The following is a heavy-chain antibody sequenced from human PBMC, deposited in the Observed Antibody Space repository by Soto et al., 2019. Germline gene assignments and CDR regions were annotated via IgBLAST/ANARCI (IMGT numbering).Heavy chain of an antibody. CDR3: ASLYGSGSYYTAHDAFDI. CDR2: IYYSGST. D-gene: IGHD3-10*01. CDR1: GGSISSYY. V-gene: IGHV4-59*01. Sequence: SETLSLTCTVSGGSISSYYWSWIRQPPGKGLEWIGYIYYSGSTNYNPSLKSRVTISVDTSKNQFSLKLSSVTAADTAVYYCASLYGSGSYYTAHDAFDIWGQGTMVTVSS. J-gene: IGHJ3*02.